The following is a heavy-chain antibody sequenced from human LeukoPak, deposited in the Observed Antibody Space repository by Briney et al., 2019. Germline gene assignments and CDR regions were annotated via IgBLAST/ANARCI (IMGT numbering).Heavy chain of an antibody. CDR2: ISSSGSTI. Sequence: QPGGSLRLSCAASGFTFSSYEMNWVRQAPGKGLEWVSYISSSGSTIYYADSVKGRFTISRDNAKNSLYLQMNSLRAEDTAVYYCARDLLITMVRGVIPLDYGIDVWGQGTTVTVSS. CDR3: ARDLLITMVRGVIPLDYGIDV. J-gene: IGHJ6*02. D-gene: IGHD3-10*01. V-gene: IGHV3-48*03. CDR1: GFTFSSYE.